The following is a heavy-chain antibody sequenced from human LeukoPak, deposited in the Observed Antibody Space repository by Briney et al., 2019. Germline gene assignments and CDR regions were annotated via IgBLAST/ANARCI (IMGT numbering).Heavy chain of an antibody. CDR1: GYTFTSYY. J-gene: IGHJ4*02. Sequence: ASVKVSCKASGYTFTSYYMHWVRQAPGQGLEWMGWINPNSGGTNYAQKFQGRVTMTRDTSISTAYMELSRLRSDDTAVYYCARGPIQGGESVSRGLIDYWGQGTLVTVSS. CDR3: ARGPIQGGESVSRGLIDY. CDR2: INPNSGGT. V-gene: IGHV1-2*02. D-gene: IGHD2-2*01.